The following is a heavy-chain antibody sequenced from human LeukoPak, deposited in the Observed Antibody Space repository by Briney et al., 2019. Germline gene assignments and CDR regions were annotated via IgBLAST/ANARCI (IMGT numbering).Heavy chain of an antibody. Sequence: SETLSLTCTVSGGSLGSGSYFWSWIRQSPGKGLEWIGYILYSDITNYNPSLKSRVTMSVDTSKNQFSLRLTSVTAADTAVYYCAAMAVNWFDPWGQGTLVIVSS. V-gene: IGHV4-61*01. D-gene: IGHD5-18*01. CDR2: ILYSDIT. J-gene: IGHJ5*02. CDR3: AAMAVNWFDP. CDR1: GGSLGSGSYF.